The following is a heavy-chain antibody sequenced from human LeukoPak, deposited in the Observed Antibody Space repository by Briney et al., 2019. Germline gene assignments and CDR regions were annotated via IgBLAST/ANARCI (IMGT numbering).Heavy chain of an antibody. CDR2: ISTSSSTI. J-gene: IGHJ4*02. D-gene: IGHD6-19*01. V-gene: IGHV3-48*02. CDR3: ARGSRGTVAGTGDY. Sequence: GGSLRLSCAASGFTFNTYSMNWVRQAPGKGLEWVSYISTSSSTIYYADSVRGRFTISRDNAKNSLYLQMNSLRDEDMAVYYCARGSRGTVAGTGDYWGQGTLVTVSS. CDR1: GFTFNTYS.